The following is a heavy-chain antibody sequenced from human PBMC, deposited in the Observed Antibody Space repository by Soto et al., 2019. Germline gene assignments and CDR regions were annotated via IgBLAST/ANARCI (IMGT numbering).Heavy chain of an antibody. D-gene: IGHD3-3*01. CDR3: ARWWSGSRQGFDP. CDR2: IYYSGST. Sequence: QVQLQESGPGLVKPSQTLSLTCTVSGGSISSGDYYWSWIRHHPVKGLEWNGYIYYSGSTYYNPSRKSRVTISVDTSKNQCALKLSSVTAAHTAVYYCARWWSGSRQGFDPWGQGTLVTVSS. V-gene: IGHV4-31*03. J-gene: IGHJ5*02. CDR1: GGSISSGDYY.